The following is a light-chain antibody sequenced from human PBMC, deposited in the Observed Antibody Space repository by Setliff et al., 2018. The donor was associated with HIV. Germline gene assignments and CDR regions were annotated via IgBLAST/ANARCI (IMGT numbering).Light chain of an antibody. V-gene: IGLV2-14*03. J-gene: IGLJ2*01. Sequence: QSVLTQPASVIGSPGQSITISCNGTSSDIGGYNYVSWYQQHPGKAPKLMIYDVSNRPSGVSNRFSGSKSGNTASLTISGLQAEDEADYYCSSYTSSSTRVFGGGTKVTVL. CDR3: SSYTSSSTRV. CDR1: SSDIGGYNY. CDR2: DVS.